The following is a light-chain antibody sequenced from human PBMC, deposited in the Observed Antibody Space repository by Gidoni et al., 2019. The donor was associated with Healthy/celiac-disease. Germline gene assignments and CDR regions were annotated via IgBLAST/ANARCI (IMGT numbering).Light chain of an antibody. CDR2: DKN. J-gene: IGLJ2*01. CDR3: NSRDSSGNHLV. V-gene: IGLV3-19*01. Sequence: SSELTQDPAVSVALGQTVRITCQGDSLRSYYASWYQQKPGQAPVLVIYDKNNRPSGIPDRFSVSSSGNTASLTITGAQAEDEADYYCNSRDSSGNHLVFGGGTKLTVL. CDR1: SLRSYY.